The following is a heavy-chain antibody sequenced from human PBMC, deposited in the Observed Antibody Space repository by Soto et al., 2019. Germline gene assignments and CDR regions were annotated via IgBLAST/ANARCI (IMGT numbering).Heavy chain of an antibody. D-gene: IGHD7-27*01. J-gene: IGHJ5*02. CDR2: IYSGGNT. CDR1: GFTVSNNY. Sequence: EVQLVESGGGLVRPGGSLRLSCVASGFTVSNNYMSWVRQAPGKGLEWVSFIYSGGNTYYADSVKGRFTLSRDKSKNPLYLQMTSLRAEDTAVYYCTRRPGSWGQGTLVTVS. CDR3: TRRPGS. V-gene: IGHV3-66*01.